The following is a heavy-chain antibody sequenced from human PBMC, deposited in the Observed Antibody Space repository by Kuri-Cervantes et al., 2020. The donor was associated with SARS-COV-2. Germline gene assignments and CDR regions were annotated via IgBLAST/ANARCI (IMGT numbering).Heavy chain of an antibody. D-gene: IGHD6-19*01. CDR3: SRGMSSGWHPGAEYFQH. Sequence: SVKVSCKASGGTFSSYAISWVRQAPGQGREWMGGIIPIFGTANYAQKFQGRVMITADESTSTAYMELSSLRSEDTAVYYWSRGMSSGWHPGAEYFQHWGQGTLVTVSS. CDR1: GGTFSSYA. J-gene: IGHJ1*01. CDR2: IIPIFGTA. V-gene: IGHV1-69*13.